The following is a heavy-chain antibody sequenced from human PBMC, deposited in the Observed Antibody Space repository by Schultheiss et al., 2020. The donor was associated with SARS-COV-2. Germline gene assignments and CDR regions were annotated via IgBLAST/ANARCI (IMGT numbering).Heavy chain of an antibody. D-gene: IGHD5-18*01. CDR2: INPNSGGT. CDR1: GGTFSSYA. Sequence: ASVKVSCKASGGTFSSYAISWVRQAPGQGLEWMGWINPNSGGTNYAQKFQGRVTMTRDTSISTAYMELSRLRSDDTAVYYCARDPQIGGYSYGPEDYWGQGTLVTVSS. V-gene: IGHV1-2*02. J-gene: IGHJ4*02. CDR3: ARDPQIGGYSYGPEDY.